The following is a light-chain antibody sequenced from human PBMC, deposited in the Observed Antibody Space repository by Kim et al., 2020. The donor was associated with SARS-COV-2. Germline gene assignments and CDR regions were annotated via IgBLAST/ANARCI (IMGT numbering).Light chain of an antibody. V-gene: IGKV1-39*01. J-gene: IGKJ4*01. CDR1: QRISSF. CDR3: QQSYSSPLT. Sequence: DIQMTQSPSSLSASVGDRVTITCRASQRISSFLNWYQQRPGKAPNLLIYNAADLQSGVPSRFSGSGSGTDFTLTISSLQPEDFATYYCQQSYSSPLTFGGGTKVDIK. CDR2: NAA.